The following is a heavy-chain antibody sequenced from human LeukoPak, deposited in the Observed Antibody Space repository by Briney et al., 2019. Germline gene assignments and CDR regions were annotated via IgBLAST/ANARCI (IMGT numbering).Heavy chain of an antibody. V-gene: IGHV1-24*01. CDR2: FDPEDGET. CDR1: GYTLTELS. CDR3: HVLLWFGELGNWFDP. D-gene: IGHD3-10*01. J-gene: IGHJ5*02. Sequence: ASVKVSCKISGYTLTELSMHWVRQAPGKGLEWMGGFDPEDGETIYAQKFQGRVTMTEDTSTDTAYMELSSLRSEDTAVYYCHVLLWFGELGNWFDPWGQGTLVTVSS.